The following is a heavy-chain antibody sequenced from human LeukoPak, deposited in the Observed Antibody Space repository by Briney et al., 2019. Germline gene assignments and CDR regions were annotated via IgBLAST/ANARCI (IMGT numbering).Heavy chain of an antibody. J-gene: IGHJ3*02. Sequence: ASVKVSCKASGYTFTSYGISWVRQAPGQGLEWMGWISAYNGNTNYAQKPQGRVTMTTDTSTSTAYMELRSLRSDDTAVYYCARDDWRITMIVVGDAFDIWGQGTMVTVSS. CDR2: ISAYNGNT. V-gene: IGHV1-18*01. CDR1: GYTFTSYG. CDR3: ARDDWRITMIVVGDAFDI. D-gene: IGHD3-22*01.